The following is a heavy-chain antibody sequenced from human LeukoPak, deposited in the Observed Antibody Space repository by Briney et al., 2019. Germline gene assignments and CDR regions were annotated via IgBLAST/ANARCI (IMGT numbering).Heavy chain of an antibody. Sequence: GGSLRLSCAASGFTFSSYWMSWVRQAPGKGLEWVSNIKQDGSEKYYVDSVKGRFTISRDNAKNSLYLQMNSLRAEDTAVYYCARDDFWSGYYTIAFDIWGQGTMVTVSS. CDR1: GFTFSSYW. CDR2: IKQDGSEK. CDR3: ARDDFWSGYYTIAFDI. D-gene: IGHD3-3*01. V-gene: IGHV3-7*01. J-gene: IGHJ3*02.